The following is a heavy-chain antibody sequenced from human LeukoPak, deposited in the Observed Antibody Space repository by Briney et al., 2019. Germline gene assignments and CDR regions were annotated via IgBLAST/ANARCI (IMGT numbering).Heavy chain of an antibody. CDR1: GGTFSSYA. CDR2: IIPTFGTA. V-gene: IGHV1-69*05. D-gene: IGHD4-17*01. Sequence: GASVKVSCKASGGTFSSYAISWVRQAPGQGLEWMGGIIPTFGTANYAQKFQGRVTITTDESTSTAYMELSSLRSEDAAVYYCARDGETNDYGDYPFDYWGQGTLVTVSS. J-gene: IGHJ4*02. CDR3: ARDGETNDYGDYPFDY.